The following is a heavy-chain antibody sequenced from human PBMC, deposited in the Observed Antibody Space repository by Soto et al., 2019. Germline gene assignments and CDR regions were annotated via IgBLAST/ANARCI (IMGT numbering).Heavy chain of an antibody. CDR1: GFTFSSYA. CDR2: ISGSGGST. J-gene: IGHJ6*02. CDR3: AGGRGSGYYTAHYGMDV. D-gene: IGHD3-3*01. V-gene: IGHV3-23*01. Sequence: GGSLRLSCAASGFTFSSYAMSWVRQAPGKGLEWVSAISGSGGSTYYADSVKGRFTISRDNSKNTLYLQMNSLRAEDTAVYYCAGGRGSGYYTAHYGMDVWGQGTTVTVS.